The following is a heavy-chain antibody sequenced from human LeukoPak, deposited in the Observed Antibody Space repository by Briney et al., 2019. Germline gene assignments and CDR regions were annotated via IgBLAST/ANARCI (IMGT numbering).Heavy chain of an antibody. V-gene: IGHV3-7*01. J-gene: IGHJ4*02. CDR1: GFIFSSYW. Sequence: GGSLRLSCAASGFIFSSYWMSWVRQAPGKGLEWVANIKQDGTDKYYVDSVKGRFTISRYNAKNSLYLQMNSLRVEDTGVYYCAKLAKYFYGSETYYFFEHWGQGTPVTASS. D-gene: IGHD3-10*01. CDR2: IKQDGTDK. CDR3: AKLAKYFYGSETYYFFEH.